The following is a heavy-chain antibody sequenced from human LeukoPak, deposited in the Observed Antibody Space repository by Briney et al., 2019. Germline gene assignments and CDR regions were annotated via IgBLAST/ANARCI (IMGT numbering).Heavy chain of an antibody. CDR3: ARVRSGSDY. CDR2: IYYSGST. J-gene: IGHJ4*02. CDR1: GGSMSSYY. V-gene: IGHV4-59*12. D-gene: IGHD5-18*01. Sequence: PSETLSLTCTVSGGSMSSYYWSWLRQPPGKGLEWIGYIYYSGSTNDNPSLTSRVTISVDTSKNQFSLKLSSVTAADTAVYYCARVRSGSDYWDQGTLVTVSS.